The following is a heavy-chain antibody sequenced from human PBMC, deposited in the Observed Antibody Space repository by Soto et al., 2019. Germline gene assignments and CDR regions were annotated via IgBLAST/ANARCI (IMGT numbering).Heavy chain of an antibody. V-gene: IGHV3-33*01. D-gene: IGHD4-4*01. CDR3: ARGGHSDYAQRGGYYYYGMDV. Sequence: GGSLRLSCAASGFTFSSYGMHWVRQAPGKGLEWVAVIWYDGSNKYYADSVKGRFTISRDNSKNTLYLQMNSLRAEDTAVYYCARGGHSDYAQRGGYYYYGMDVWGQGTTVTVSS. CDR2: IWYDGSNK. J-gene: IGHJ6*02. CDR1: GFTFSSYG.